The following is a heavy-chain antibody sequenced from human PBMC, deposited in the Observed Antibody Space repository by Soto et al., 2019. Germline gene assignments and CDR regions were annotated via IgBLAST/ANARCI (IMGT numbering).Heavy chain of an antibody. Sequence: QVQLVQSGAEEKKPGASVKVSCKASGYTFTSYAMHWVRQAPGQRLEWMGWINAGNGNTKYSQKFQGRVTITRDTSASTAYMALSSLRSEDTAVYYCARSSASGYSSSWSHYWGQGTLVTVSS. D-gene: IGHD6-13*01. V-gene: IGHV1-3*05. CDR3: ARSSASGYSSSWSHY. CDR1: GYTFTSYA. J-gene: IGHJ4*02. CDR2: INAGNGNT.